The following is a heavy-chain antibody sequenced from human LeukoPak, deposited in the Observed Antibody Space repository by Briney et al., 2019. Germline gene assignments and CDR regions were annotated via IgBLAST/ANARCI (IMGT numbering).Heavy chain of an antibody. CDR1: GFTFSNYA. V-gene: IGHV3-23*01. CDR3: AKDFVVVPGNVNYFDY. D-gene: IGHD2-21*02. J-gene: IGHJ4*02. CDR2: ISGSGDNP. Sequence: SGGSLRLSCAASGFTFSNYAMSWVRQAPGKGLEWVSAISGSGDNPYYADSVKGRFTVSRDNSKNTLYVQMKSLRAEDTAVYYCAKDFVVVPGNVNYFDYWGQGTLVTVSS.